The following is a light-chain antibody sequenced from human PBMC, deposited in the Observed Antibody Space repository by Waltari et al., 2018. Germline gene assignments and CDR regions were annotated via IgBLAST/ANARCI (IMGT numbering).Light chain of an antibody. Sequence: QSVLTQPPSMSGAPGQRVSISCTGSNSNIGGYYIQWYQQLPGTAPKLLIFEAYKRPSGVSDRFSGSQSGTSASLTITGLQFEDEADYYCQSYDNNLNTVLFGGGTRLTVL. V-gene: IGLV1-40*01. CDR3: QSYDNNLNTVL. CDR1: NSNIGGYY. CDR2: EAY. J-gene: IGLJ2*01.